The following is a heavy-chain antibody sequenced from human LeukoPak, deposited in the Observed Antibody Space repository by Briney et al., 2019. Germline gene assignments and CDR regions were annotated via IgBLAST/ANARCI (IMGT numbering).Heavy chain of an antibody. Sequence: GGSLRLSCVASGFTFSSYWMTWVRQAPGKGLEWVANINQDGSEKYYVDSVKGRFTISRDNAKNSLYLQMNSLRAEDTAVYYCARDPWAYDFWSGYYPLAYYMDVWGKGTTVTVSS. CDR1: GFTFSSYW. CDR3: ARDPWAYDFWSGYYPLAYYMDV. CDR2: INQDGSEK. J-gene: IGHJ6*03. V-gene: IGHV3-7*01. D-gene: IGHD3-3*01.